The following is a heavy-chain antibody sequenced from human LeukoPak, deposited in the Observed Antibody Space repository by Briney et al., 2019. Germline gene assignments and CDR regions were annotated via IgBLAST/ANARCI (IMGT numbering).Heavy chain of an antibody. CDR1: GFIVSSNY. V-gene: IGHV3-53*01. CDR3: ARDATGDGDLES. D-gene: IGHD2-21*01. CDR2: IYSGGST. J-gene: IGHJ5*02. Sequence: GGSLRLSCAASGFIVSSNYMNWARQAPEKGLERVSVIYSGGSTYYADSVKGRFTISRDNSKNTLYLQMNSLRAEDTAVYYCARDATGDGDLESWGQGTLVTVSP.